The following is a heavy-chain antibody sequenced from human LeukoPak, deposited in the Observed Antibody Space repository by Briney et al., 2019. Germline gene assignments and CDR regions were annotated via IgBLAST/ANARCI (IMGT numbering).Heavy chain of an antibody. CDR2: IKSKTDGGTT. J-gene: IGHJ4*02. CDR1: GFTFSNAW. D-gene: IGHD5-18*01. V-gene: IGHV3-15*01. Sequence: GGSLRLSCAASGFTFSNAWMSWVRQAPGKGLEWVGRIKSKTDGGTTDYAAPVKGRFTISRDDSKNTLYLQMNSLKTEDTAVYYCTTEPAPWIQLWVTPQPFDYWGQGTLVTVSS. CDR3: TTEPAPWIQLWVTPQPFDY.